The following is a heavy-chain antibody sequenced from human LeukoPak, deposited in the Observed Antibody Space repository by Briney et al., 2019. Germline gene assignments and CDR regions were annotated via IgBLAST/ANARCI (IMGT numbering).Heavy chain of an antibody. V-gene: IGHV3-9*01. CDR3: ARALLNNDSSGYWYEDRDY. J-gene: IGHJ4*02. CDR1: GFTFSSYA. D-gene: IGHD3-22*01. Sequence: GGSLRLSCAASGFTFSSYAMHWVRQAPGKGLEWVSGISWSSGSIDYADSVKGRFTISRDNAKNSVYLQMNSLRAEDTAVYYYARALLNNDSSGYWYEDRDYWGQGTLVTVSS. CDR2: ISWSSGSI.